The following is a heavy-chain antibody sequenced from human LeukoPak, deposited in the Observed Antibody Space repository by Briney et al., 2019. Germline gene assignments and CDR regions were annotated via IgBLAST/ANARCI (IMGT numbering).Heavy chain of an antibody. V-gene: IGHV4-59*01. CDR2: IHYTGST. CDR1: GGSITSSY. Sequence: PSETLSLTCTVSGGSITSSYWSWIRQSPGKGLEWIGYIHYTGSTNYNPSLKSRVTMLIDTSKNLFSLKLSSVTAADTAVYYCARGRYSAGDNWFDPWGQGTLVTVSS. J-gene: IGHJ5*02. D-gene: IGHD3-9*01. CDR3: ARGRYSAGDNWFDP.